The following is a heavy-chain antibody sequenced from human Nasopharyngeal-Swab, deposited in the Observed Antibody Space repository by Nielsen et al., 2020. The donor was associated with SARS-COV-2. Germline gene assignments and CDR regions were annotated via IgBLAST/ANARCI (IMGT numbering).Heavy chain of an antibody. CDR1: GFTFSSHA. Sequence: GESLKISCAASGFTFSSHAMSWVRQAPGKGLEWVSAISGSGGSTYYADSVKGRFTISRDNSKNTLYLQMNSLRAEDTAVYYCAKGRGSIKEVWSGYYRGYYYYMDVWGKGTTVTVSS. D-gene: IGHD3-3*01. J-gene: IGHJ6*03. CDR3: AKGRGSIKEVWSGYYRGYYYYMDV. V-gene: IGHV3-23*01. CDR2: ISGSGGST.